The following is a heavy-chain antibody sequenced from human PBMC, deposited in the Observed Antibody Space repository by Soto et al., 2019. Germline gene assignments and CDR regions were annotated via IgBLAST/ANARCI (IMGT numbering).Heavy chain of an antibody. CDR1: GGTFTNYA. J-gene: IGHJ4*02. D-gene: IGHD4-17*01. CDR2: ISPIVGTT. Sequence: QVQLVQSGAEVKKPGSSVKVSCKASGGTFTNYAISWVRQAPGQGLEWMGGISPIVGTTHYAQKFQGRVTITAYESSSTAYMELTRLRSEDSAMYYCARLGPHDYFGNHFDYRGQGSMVTVSS. V-gene: IGHV1-69*01. CDR3: ARLGPHDYFGNHFDY.